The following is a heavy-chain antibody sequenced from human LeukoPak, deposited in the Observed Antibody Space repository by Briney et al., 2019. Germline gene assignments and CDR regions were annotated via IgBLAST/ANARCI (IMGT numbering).Heavy chain of an antibody. CDR3: ARMTARSANYMDV. V-gene: IGHV1-69*05. CDR1: GGTFSSYA. Sequence: SVKVSCKASGGTFSSYAISWVRQAPGQGLEWMGRIIPIFGTANYAQKFQGRVTITTDESTSTAYMELSRLRSEDTAVYYCARMTARSANYMDVWGKGTTVTVSS. D-gene: IGHD2-15*01. J-gene: IGHJ6*03. CDR2: IIPIFGTA.